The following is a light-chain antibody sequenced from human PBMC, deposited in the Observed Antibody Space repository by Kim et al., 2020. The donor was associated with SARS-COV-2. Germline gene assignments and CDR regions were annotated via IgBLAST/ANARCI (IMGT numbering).Light chain of an antibody. CDR3: SSYTSSSTLV. CDR1: SSDVGGYNY. Sequence: GSPGQSITLSCTGTSSDVGGYNYVSWYQQHPGKAPKLMIYDVSNRPSGVSNRFSGSKSGNTASLTISGLQAEDEADYYCSSYTSSSTLVFGGGTQLTVL. J-gene: IGLJ3*02. CDR2: DVS. V-gene: IGLV2-14*03.